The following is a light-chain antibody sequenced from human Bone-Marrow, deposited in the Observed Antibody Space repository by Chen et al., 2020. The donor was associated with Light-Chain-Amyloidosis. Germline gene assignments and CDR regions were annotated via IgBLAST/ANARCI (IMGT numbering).Light chain of an antibody. CDR2: EGS. V-gene: IGLV2-23*03. Sequence: QSALTQPASQPGSPGQSITISGTVPPSDVGSYNLVSWYQQHTGKAPKLLIYEGSKRPSGVSNRFSGSKSGNTASLTISGLQAEDEADYYCCSYAGRSPFSWVFGGGTKLTAL. CDR1: PSDVGSYNL. J-gene: IGLJ3*02. CDR3: CSYAGRSPFSWV.